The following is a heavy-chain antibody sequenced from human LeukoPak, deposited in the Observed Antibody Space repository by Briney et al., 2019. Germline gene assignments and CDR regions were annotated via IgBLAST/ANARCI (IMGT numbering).Heavy chain of an antibody. CDR3: AREYSSSKYYYYYYMDV. V-gene: IGHV4-34*01. J-gene: IGHJ6*03. CDR1: GGSFSGYY. CDR2: INHSGST. Sequence: SETLSLTCAVYGGSFSGYYWSWIRQPPGKGLEWIGEINHSGSTNYNPSLKSRVTISVDTSKNQFSLKLSSVTAADTAVYYCAREYSSSKYYYYYYMDVWGKGTTVTVSS. D-gene: IGHD6-13*01.